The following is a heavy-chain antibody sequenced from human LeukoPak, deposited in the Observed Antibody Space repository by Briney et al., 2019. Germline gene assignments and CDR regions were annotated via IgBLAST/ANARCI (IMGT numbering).Heavy chain of an antibody. CDR2: ISGSGGTT. CDR3: ARGPVTRFEI. D-gene: IGHD4-17*01. V-gene: IGHV3-23*01. J-gene: IGHJ3*02. Sequence: PGGSLRLSCAASGFTFTSYAMNWVRQAPGKGLEWVSGISGSGGTTSYADSVKGRFTISRDNSNNTLYLQMNSLRAEDTAVYYCARGPVTRFEIWGQGTMVTVSS. CDR1: GFTFTSYA.